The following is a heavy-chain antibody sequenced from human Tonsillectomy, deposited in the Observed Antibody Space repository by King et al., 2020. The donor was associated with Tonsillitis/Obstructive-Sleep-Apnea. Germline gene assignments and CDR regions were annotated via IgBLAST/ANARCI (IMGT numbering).Heavy chain of an antibody. D-gene: IGHD6-6*01. V-gene: IGHV1-46*01. Sequence: QLVQSGAEVKKPGASVKVSCKTSGYTFTRYYIHWVRQAPGQGLEGMGIINPSDGITTYEQQFQGRVTMTRDTSTSTVYKELGSLQSDDTAVYYCARDARAGRYIDYWGKGGLVTVSS. CDR2: INPSDGIT. CDR3: ARDARAGRYIDY. CDR1: GYTFTRYY. J-gene: IGHJ4*02.